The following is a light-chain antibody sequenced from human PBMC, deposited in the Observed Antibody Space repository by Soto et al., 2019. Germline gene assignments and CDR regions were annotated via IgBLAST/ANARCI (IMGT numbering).Light chain of an antibody. CDR3: QQYENLPT. CDR2: DAS. V-gene: IGKV1-33*01. Sequence: DSRMTHSPSSLSASVVERVSMACQASQNINNYLNWYQQKPGRAPKLLIYDASNLEAGVPSRFRGSGSGTDFTFTISRLQPEDIATYYCQQYENLPTFGQGTRLEIK. J-gene: IGKJ5*01. CDR1: QNINNY.